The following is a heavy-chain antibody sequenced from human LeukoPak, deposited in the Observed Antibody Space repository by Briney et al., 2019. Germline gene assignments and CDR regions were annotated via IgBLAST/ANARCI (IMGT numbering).Heavy chain of an antibody. D-gene: IGHD2-2*01. J-gene: IGHJ4*02. CDR2: ISSSSSYI. V-gene: IGHV3-21*01. Sequence: GGSLRLSCAASGFTFSSYSMNWVRQAPGKGLEWVSSISSSSSYIYYADSVKGRFTISRDNAKNSLYLQMNSLRAEDTAVYYCAREPVVPAAEYYFDYWGQGTLVTVSS. CDR3: AREPVVPAAEYYFDY. CDR1: GFTFSSYS.